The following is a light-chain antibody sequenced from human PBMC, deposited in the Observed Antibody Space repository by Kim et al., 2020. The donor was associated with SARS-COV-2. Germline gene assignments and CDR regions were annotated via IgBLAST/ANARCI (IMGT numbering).Light chain of an antibody. J-gene: IGKJ2*01. CDR3: QQYYNSPYT. V-gene: IGKV3-20*01. Sequence: LSPGERATLSCRASQGVSSSYLAWYQQKPGQAPSLLIFGASSWAPGVPDRFSGSGSGTDFTLTISGLEPEDFAVYYCQQYYNSPYTFGQGTKLEI. CDR2: GAS. CDR1: QGVSSSY.